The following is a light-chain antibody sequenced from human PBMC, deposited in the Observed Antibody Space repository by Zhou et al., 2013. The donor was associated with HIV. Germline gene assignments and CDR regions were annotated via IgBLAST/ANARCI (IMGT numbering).Light chain of an antibody. CDR3: GTWDSSLSDVV. V-gene: IGLV1-51*02. Sequence: HSVLTQPPSVSGAPGQRVTISCTGSSSNVGAGYNVHWYQQLPGAAPKLLIYENDKRPSEIPDRFSGSKSGTSATLGITGLQTGDEADYYCGTWDSSLSDVVFGGGTKLTVL. CDR2: END. CDR1: SSNVGAGYN. J-gene: IGLJ2*01.